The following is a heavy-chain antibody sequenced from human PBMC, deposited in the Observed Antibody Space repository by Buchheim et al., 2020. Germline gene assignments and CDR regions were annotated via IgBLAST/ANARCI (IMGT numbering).Heavy chain of an antibody. Sequence: EVQLVESGGGLVQPGGSLRLSCAASGFTFSSYEMNWVRQAPGKGLEWVSYISSSGSTIYYADSVKGRFTISRDNAKNSLYLPMNSLRAEDTAVYYCARDPGHYYDSSGYYLNDYWGQGTL. D-gene: IGHD3-22*01. V-gene: IGHV3-48*03. CDR3: ARDPGHYYDSSGYYLNDY. CDR1: GFTFSSYE. J-gene: IGHJ4*02. CDR2: ISSSGSTI.